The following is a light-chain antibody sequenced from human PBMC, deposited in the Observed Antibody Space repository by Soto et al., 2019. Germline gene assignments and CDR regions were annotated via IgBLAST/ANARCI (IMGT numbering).Light chain of an antibody. J-gene: IGLJ1*01. V-gene: IGLV1-40*01. CDR2: GTT. Sequence: QSALTQPPSVSGAPGQRVTISCTGSSSNIGAGYDVHWYQQLPGTAPKLVIYGTTNRPSGVPDRFSGSKSGTSASLAITGLEAEDEAYYYYQSYDGTLGGSYVFGIGTKLTVL. CDR3: QSYDGTLGGSYV. CDR1: SSNIGAGYD.